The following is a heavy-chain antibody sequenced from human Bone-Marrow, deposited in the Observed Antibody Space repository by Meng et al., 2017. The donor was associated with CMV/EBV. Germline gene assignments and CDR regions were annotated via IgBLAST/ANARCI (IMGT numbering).Heavy chain of an antibody. V-gene: IGHV4-34*01. CDR2: INHSGST. CDR1: GGSFSGYY. J-gene: IGHJ4*02. D-gene: IGHD4-17*01. Sequence: SETLSLTCAVYGGSFSGYYWSWIRQPPGKGLEWIGEINHSGSTNYNPSLKIRVTISVDTSKDQFSLKLSSVTAADTAVYYCGRGDYGDDYWGQGTLVTVSS. CDR3: GRGDYGDDY.